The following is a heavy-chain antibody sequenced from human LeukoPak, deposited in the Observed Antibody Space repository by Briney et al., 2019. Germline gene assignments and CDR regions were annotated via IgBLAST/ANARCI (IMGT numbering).Heavy chain of an antibody. CDR2: INHSGST. Sequence: PSETLSLTCAVYGVSFSGYYWSWIRQPPGKGLEWIGEINHSGSTNYNASLKSRVTISVDTSKNQLSLKLSSVTAAGTAVYYCARFPVSDSSGREPFDIWGQGTMVTVSS. D-gene: IGHD3-22*01. CDR1: GVSFSGYY. V-gene: IGHV4-34*01. J-gene: IGHJ3*02. CDR3: ARFPVSDSSGREPFDI.